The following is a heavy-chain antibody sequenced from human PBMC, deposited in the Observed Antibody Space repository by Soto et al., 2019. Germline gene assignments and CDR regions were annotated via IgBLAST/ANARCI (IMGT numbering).Heavy chain of an antibody. CDR2: ISWNGGYI. CDR3: VKDRGRYCSGGSCYHFAF. V-gene: IGHV3-9*01. J-gene: IGHJ4*02. Sequence: EVQLVESGGGLVQPGRSLRLSCAASGFNFDEYAMHWVRQAPGKGLEWVSGISWNGGYIGYADSVKGRFTISRDTAKNSLSLRMNIVRAEDTALYYCVKDRGRYCSGGSCYHFAFWGQGNLVTVSS. CDR1: GFNFDEYA. D-gene: IGHD2-15*01.